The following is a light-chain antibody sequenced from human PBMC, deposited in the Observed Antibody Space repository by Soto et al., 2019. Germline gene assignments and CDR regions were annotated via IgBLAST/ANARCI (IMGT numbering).Light chain of an antibody. Sequence: EIVLTQSPGTLSLSPGERATLSCRASQSLSGSYLAWYQQKPGQAPRLLIYGVSNRATGIPDRFSGSGSGTDFTLTIIRLEPEDFAVYYCHQYGSSPRTFGQGTKVEIK. J-gene: IGKJ1*01. CDR1: QSLSGSY. CDR2: GVS. CDR3: HQYGSSPRT. V-gene: IGKV3-20*01.